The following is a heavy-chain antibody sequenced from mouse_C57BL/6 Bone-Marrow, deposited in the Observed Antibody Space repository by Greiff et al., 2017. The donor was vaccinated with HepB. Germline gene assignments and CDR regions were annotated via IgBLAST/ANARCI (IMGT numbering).Heavy chain of an antibody. J-gene: IGHJ1*03. CDR1: GFNIKDDY. D-gene: IGHD1-1*01. Sequence: EVKLMESGAELVRPGASVKLSCTASGFNIKDDYMHWVKQRPEQGLEWIGWIDPENGDTEYASKFQGKATITADTSSNTAYLQLSSLTSEDTAVYYCTTNYYGSSYWYFDVWGTGTTVTVSS. CDR2: IDPENGDT. V-gene: IGHV14-4*01. CDR3: TTNYYGSSYWYFDV.